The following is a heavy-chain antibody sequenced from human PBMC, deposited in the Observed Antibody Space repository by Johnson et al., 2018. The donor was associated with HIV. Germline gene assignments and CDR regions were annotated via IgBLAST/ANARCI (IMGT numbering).Heavy chain of an antibody. CDR1: GFTFDDYA. J-gene: IGHJ3*02. CDR3: AARYSGYADAAFDI. CDR2: ISWNSGSI. V-gene: IGHV3-9*01. D-gene: IGHD5-12*01. Sequence: VHLVESGGGLVQPGRSLRLSCAASGFTFDDYAMHWVRQAPGKGLEWVSGISWNSGSIGYADSVKGRFTISRDNAKNSLYLQMNSLRAEDTALYYCAARYSGYADAAFDIWGQGTMVTVSS.